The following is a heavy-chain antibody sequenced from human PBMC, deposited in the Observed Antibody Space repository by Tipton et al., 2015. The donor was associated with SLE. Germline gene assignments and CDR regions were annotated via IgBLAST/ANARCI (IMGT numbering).Heavy chain of an antibody. CDR1: GGSMSRSSHY. J-gene: IGHJ6*02. Sequence: GLVKPSETLSLTCTVSGGSMSRSSHYWDWIRQPPGKGLEWIGSIYYSGSTYYNPSLKSRVTISVDTSKNQFSLKLSSVTAADTAVYYCASGGGNYYYYGMDVWGQGTTVTVSS. CDR3: ASGGGNYYYYGMDV. CDR2: IYYSGST. D-gene: IGHD2-15*01. V-gene: IGHV4-39*07.